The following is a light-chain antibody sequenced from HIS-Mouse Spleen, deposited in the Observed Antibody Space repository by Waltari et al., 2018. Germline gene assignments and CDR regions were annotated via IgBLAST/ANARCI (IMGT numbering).Light chain of an antibody. V-gene: IGLV3-10*01. CDR2: EDS. Sequence: SYELTQPPSVSVSPGQTARITCPGDALPTKYAYLYQQKSGQAPVLVIYEDSKRPSGIPERFSGSSSGTMATLTISGAQVEDEADYYCYSTDSSGNHRVFGGGTKLTVL. J-gene: IGLJ2*01. CDR1: ALPTKY. CDR3: YSTDSSGNHRV.